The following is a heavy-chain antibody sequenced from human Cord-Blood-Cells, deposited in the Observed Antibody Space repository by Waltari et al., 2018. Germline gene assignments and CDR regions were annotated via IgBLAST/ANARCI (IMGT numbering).Heavy chain of an antibody. CDR3: GGSSQHYYYYYMDV. Sequence: QVQLVQSGAEVKKPGSSVKVSCKASGGTCSSYAICWVRQAPGQGLEWMGRIIPILGIANYAQKFQGRVTITADKSTSTAYMELSSLRSEDTAVYYCGGSSQHYYYYYMDVWGKGTTVTVSS. CDR2: IIPILGIA. D-gene: IGHD3-16*01. CDR1: GGTCSSYA. V-gene: IGHV1-69*09. J-gene: IGHJ6*03.